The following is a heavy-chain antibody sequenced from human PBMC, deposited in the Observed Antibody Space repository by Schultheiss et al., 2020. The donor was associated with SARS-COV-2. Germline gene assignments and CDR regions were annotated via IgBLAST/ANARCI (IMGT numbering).Heavy chain of an antibody. Sequence: ASVKVSCKASGYTFTNNYMHWVRQAPGQGLEWMGIINPSGGSTYYAQKFQDRVTMTRDKSTSTVYMELSSLRSEDTAVYYCARDPVSPHYYGSGTHFDYWGQGTLVTVSS. CDR3: ARDPVSPHYYGSGTHFDY. V-gene: IGHV1-46*01. D-gene: IGHD3-10*01. J-gene: IGHJ4*02. CDR2: INPSGGST. CDR1: GYTFTNNY.